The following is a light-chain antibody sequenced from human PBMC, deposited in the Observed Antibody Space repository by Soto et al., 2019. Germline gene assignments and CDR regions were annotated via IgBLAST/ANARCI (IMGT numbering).Light chain of an antibody. V-gene: IGLV1-51*02. Sequence: QSVLTQPPSVSAAPGQKVTISCSGSSSNIGNNYVSWYQQLPGTAPKLLIYENNKRPSGIPDRFSGSKSGTSATLGITGLRTGAEADYYCGTWDSSLSVWVFGGGTKLTVL. CDR2: ENN. CDR3: GTWDSSLSVWV. J-gene: IGLJ3*02. CDR1: SSNIGNNY.